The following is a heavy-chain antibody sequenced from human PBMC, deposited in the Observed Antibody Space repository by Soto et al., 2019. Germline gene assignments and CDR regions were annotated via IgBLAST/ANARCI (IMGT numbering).Heavy chain of an antibody. CDR1: GFTVSSSY. J-gene: IGHJ4*02. V-gene: IGHV3-53*01. CDR2: ILTGGDT. Sequence: GGSLRLSCATSGFTVSSSYMSWVRQAPGVGLEWVSVILTGGDTYYADSVKGRFTVSRDNSQNTVYLQMNSLRGENTATYYCARGYWRFGESYYFDYWGQGTLVTVSS. CDR3: ARGYWRFGESYYFDY. D-gene: IGHD3-10*01.